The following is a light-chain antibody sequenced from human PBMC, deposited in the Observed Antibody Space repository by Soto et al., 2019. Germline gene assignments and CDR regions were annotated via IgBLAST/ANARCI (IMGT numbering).Light chain of an antibody. Sequence: DIVMTQSPLSLPVTPGEPASISCRSSQSLLHSNGYNYLHWYLQKPGQSPQLLIYLGSNRASGVPDRFSGRGSGTDFTLKISRVEAEDVGVYYCMQALQTPLTFGPGTKSGYQT. CDR2: LGS. CDR3: MQALQTPLT. V-gene: IGKV2-28*01. J-gene: IGKJ3*01. CDR1: QSLLHSNGYNY.